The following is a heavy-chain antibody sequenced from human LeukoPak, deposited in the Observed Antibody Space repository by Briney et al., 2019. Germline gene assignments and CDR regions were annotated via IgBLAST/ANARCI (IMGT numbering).Heavy chain of an antibody. Sequence: ASVKVSCKASGYTFTSYDINWVRQATGQGLEWMGWMNPNSGNTGYAQKFQGRVTMTRNTSISTAYMELSSLRSEDTAVYYCARMDYYDSRDNWFDPWGQGTLVTASS. D-gene: IGHD3-22*01. CDR1: GYTFTSYD. CDR2: MNPNSGNT. V-gene: IGHV1-8*01. J-gene: IGHJ5*02. CDR3: ARMDYYDSRDNWFDP.